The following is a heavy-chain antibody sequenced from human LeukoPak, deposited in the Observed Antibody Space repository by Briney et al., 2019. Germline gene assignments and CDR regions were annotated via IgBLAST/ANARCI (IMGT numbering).Heavy chain of an antibody. J-gene: IGHJ3*01. CDR2: IYYSGST. D-gene: IGHD3-16*01. CDR3: ARLWGIGDWAFDF. CDR1: GDSISGSSYY. Sequence: SETLSLTCTVSGDSISGSSYYWGWIRQPPGKGLEWIGSIYYSGSTYFKSSLKSRVTISVDTSKNQFSLKLSSVTAADTAVYYCARLWGIGDWAFDFWGQGTMVTVSS. V-gene: IGHV4-39*01.